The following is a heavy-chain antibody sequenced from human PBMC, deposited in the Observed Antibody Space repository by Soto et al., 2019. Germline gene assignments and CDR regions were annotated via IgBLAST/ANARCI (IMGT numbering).Heavy chain of an antibody. CDR2: IGVSGGGI. CDR3: VRQAKLTTVTANVGYYYGLDV. Sequence: GGSLRLSCVVSGFSFSYYDMSWVRQSPGKGLDWVSVIGVSGGGIYYADPVKGRFVISRDNSRSTMYLQMSSLRVEDTAIYYCVRQAKLTTVTANVGYYYGLDVWGQGTTVTVSS. CDR1: GFSFSYYD. V-gene: IGHV3-23*01. J-gene: IGHJ6*02. D-gene: IGHD2-15*01.